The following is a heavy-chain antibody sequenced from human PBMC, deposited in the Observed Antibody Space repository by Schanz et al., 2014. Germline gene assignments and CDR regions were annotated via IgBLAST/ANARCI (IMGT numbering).Heavy chain of an antibody. D-gene: IGHD3-22*01. CDR2: ISSGSSYA. V-gene: IGHV3-11*03. CDR3: ARVHHYDPSGWGYFDY. Sequence: VQLLDSGGGLVQPGGSLRLSCAASGFTFRDYYMSWIRQAPGKGLEWVSDISSGSSYANYADSVKGRFTISRDNAKNSLYLQMNSLRAEDTAVYYCARVHHYDPSGWGYFDYWGQGALVTVSS. J-gene: IGHJ4*02. CDR1: GFTFRDYY.